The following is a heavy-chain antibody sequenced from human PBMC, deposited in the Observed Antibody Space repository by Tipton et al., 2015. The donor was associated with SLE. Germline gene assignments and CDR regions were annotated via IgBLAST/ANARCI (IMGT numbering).Heavy chain of an antibody. D-gene: IGHD2-21*01. CDR2: INHSGYT. J-gene: IGHJ3*02. V-gene: IGHV4-34*01. CDR1: GESLSGHY. CDR3: ARRGRGEGAFDI. Sequence: TLSLTCAVYGESLSGHYWSWIRQSPGKGLEWIAEINHSGYTYYNPSLKGRVTISIDTSKNQFSLKLTSVTAADTALYYCARRGRGEGAFDIWGQGTMVTVSS.